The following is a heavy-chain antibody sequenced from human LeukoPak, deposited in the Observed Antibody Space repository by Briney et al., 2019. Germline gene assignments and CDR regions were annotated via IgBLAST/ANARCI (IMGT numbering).Heavy chain of an antibody. CDR1: GFTFSSYW. Sequence: GGSLRLSCAASGFTFSSYWMSWVRQAPGKGREWVANIKQDGSEKYYVDSVKGRFTISRDNAKNSLYLQMNSLRAEDTAVYCCARVIAYCGGDCFGHFDYWGEGTLVTVSS. V-gene: IGHV3-7*01. CDR3: ARVIAYCGGDCFGHFDY. J-gene: IGHJ4*02. D-gene: IGHD2-21*01. CDR2: IKQDGSEK.